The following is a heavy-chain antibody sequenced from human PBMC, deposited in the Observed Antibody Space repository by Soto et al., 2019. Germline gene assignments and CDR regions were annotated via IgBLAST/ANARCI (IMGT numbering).Heavy chain of an antibody. Sequence: GESLKISCKGSGYSFTSYWISWVRQMPGKGLEWMGRIDPSDSYTNYSPSFQGHVTISADKSISTAYLQWSSLKASDTAMYYCARLGDGPYYYYGMDVWDQGTTVTVSS. J-gene: IGHJ6*02. CDR1: GYSFTSYW. CDR2: IDPSDSYT. V-gene: IGHV5-10-1*01. CDR3: ARLGDGPYYYYGMDV.